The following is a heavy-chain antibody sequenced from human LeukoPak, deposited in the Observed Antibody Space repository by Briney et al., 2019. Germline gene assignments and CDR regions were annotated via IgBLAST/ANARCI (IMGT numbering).Heavy chain of an antibody. CDR3: ARGGQGSLGY. D-gene: IGHD3-3*01. J-gene: IGHJ4*02. V-gene: IGHV4-59*12. CDR1: GGSISSYY. Sequence: SETLSLTCTVSGGSISSYYWSWIRQPPGKGLEWIGYIYYSGSTNYNPSLKSRVTISVDTSKNQFSLKLSSVTAADTAVYYCARGGQGSLGYWGQGTLVTVSS. CDR2: IYYSGST.